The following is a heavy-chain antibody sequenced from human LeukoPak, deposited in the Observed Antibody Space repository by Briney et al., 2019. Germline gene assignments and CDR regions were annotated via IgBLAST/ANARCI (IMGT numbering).Heavy chain of an antibody. CDR2: IRYDATQI. J-gene: IGHJ3*02. V-gene: IGHV3-30*02. D-gene: IGHD3-10*01. CDR3: ATHELKDAFDI. CDR1: GFTFSNNW. Sequence: GGSLRLSCAASGFTFSNNWMSWVRQAPGKGLEWVAFIRYDATQIYYADSVKGRFTISRDNSKNSLYLQMNSLRAEDTAVYYCATHELKDAFDIWGQGTMVTVSS.